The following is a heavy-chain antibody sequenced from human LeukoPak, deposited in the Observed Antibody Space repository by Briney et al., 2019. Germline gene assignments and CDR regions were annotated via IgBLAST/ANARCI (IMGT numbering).Heavy chain of an antibody. CDR2: IYSGGST. J-gene: IGHJ6*02. CDR3: ARGAVTTNYYYGMDV. CDR1: GFTVSSNY. D-gene: IGHD4-17*01. V-gene: IGHV3-53*01. Sequence: GGSLGLSCAASGFTVSSNYMSWVRQAPGKGLEWVSVIYSGGSTYYADSVKGRFTISRDNSKNTLYLQMNSLRAEDTAVYYCARGAVTTNYYYGMDVWGQGTTVTVSS.